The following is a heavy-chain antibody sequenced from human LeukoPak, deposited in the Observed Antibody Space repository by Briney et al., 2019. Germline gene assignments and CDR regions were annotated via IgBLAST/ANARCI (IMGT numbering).Heavy chain of an antibody. CDR3: AKDYGSGKGYYYMDV. D-gene: IGHD3-10*01. CDR2: ISSSGSTI. CDR1: GFTFSSYE. J-gene: IGHJ6*03. Sequence: GGSLRLSCAASGFTFSSYEMNWVRQAPGKGLEWVSYISSSGSTIYYADSVKGRFTISRDNSKNTLYLQMNSLRAEDTAVYYCAKDYGSGKGYYYMDVWGKGTTVTVSS. V-gene: IGHV3-48*03.